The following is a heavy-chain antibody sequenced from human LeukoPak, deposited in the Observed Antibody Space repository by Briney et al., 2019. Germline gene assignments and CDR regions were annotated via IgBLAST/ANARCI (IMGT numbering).Heavy chain of an antibody. V-gene: IGHV3-23*01. D-gene: IGHD6-13*01. CDR3: AKDGGLAAAGTWGY. CDR1: GFTFSSYA. J-gene: IGHJ4*02. CDR2: ISGSGGST. Sequence: GGSLRLSCAASGFTFSSYAMSWVRQAPGKGLEWVSAISGSGGSTYYADSVKGRFTISRDNSKNTLYLQMYSLRAEDTAVYYCAKDGGLAAAGTWGYWGQGTLVTVSS.